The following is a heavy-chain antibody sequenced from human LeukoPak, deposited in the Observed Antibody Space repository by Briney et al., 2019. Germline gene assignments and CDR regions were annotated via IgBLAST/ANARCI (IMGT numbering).Heavy chain of an antibody. Sequence: GGSLRLSCAASGFTFSSYGMHWVRQAPGKGLEWVAVISYDGSNKYYADSVKGRFTISRDNSKNTLYLQMNSLRAEDTAVYYCAKRGNYDSSGYLDYWGQGTLVTVSS. CDR3: AKRGNYDSSGYLDY. CDR2: ISYDGSNK. CDR1: GFTFSSYG. D-gene: IGHD3-22*01. J-gene: IGHJ4*02. V-gene: IGHV3-30*18.